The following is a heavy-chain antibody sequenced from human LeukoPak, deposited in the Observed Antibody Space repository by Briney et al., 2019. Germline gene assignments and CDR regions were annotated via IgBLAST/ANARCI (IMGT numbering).Heavy chain of an antibody. V-gene: IGHV3-66*01. CDR3: AKDIGGSGAY. J-gene: IGHJ4*02. D-gene: IGHD3-16*01. Sequence: PGGSLRLSCAASGFTVSSNHMSWVRQGPGKGLEWVSIIYSGGNTYHADSVKGRFTISRDNSKNTVYLQMNSLRAEDTAIYYCAKDIGGSGAYWGQGTLVTVSS. CDR1: GFTVSSNH. CDR2: IYSGGNT.